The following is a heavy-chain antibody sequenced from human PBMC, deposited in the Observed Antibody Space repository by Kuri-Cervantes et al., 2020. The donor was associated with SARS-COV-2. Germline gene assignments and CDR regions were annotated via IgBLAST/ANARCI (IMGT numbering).Heavy chain of an antibody. Sequence: SETLSLTCTVSGGSISSYYWSWIRQPPGKGLEWIGEINHSGSTNYNPSLKSRVTISVGTSKNQFSLKLSSVTAADTAVYYCASLRYFDWLLYYWGQGTLVTVSS. CDR1: GGSISSYY. J-gene: IGHJ4*02. V-gene: IGHV4-34*01. D-gene: IGHD3-9*01. CDR2: INHSGST. CDR3: ASLRYFDWLLYY.